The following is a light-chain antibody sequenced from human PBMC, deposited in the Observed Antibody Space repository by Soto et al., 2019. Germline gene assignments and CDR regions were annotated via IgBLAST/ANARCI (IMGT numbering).Light chain of an antibody. V-gene: IGKV3-20*01. Sequence: EIVLTQSPGTVSLSPGERATLFCRASQTVTNRYLAWYQQKPGQAPRLLIFGASSRATGIPDRFGGSGSDTDFTLTISSLEPEDCAVYYCQQYGSSPLFTFGPGTKVDFK. CDR3: QQYGSSPLFT. CDR2: GAS. CDR1: QTVTNRY. J-gene: IGKJ3*01.